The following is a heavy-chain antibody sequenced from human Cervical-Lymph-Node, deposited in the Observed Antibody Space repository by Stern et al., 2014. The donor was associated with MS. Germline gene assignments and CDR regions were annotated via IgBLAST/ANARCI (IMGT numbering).Heavy chain of an antibody. Sequence: DQLVESGGGVVQPGRSLRLSCAASGFTLRSYGMPWVRQAPGKGLEWVAVISNDGNEKYYTDSVKGRFTISRDNSKNTLYLQMNSLRSEDTAVYYCAKDRLFCSGGGCYAMDVWGQGTTVTVSS. CDR1: GFTLRSYG. CDR2: ISNDGNEK. CDR3: AKDRLFCSGGGCYAMDV. J-gene: IGHJ6*02. V-gene: IGHV3-30*18. D-gene: IGHD2-15*01.